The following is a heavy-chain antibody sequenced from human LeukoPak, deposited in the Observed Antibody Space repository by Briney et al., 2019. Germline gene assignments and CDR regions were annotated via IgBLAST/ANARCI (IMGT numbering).Heavy chain of an antibody. V-gene: IGHV4-61*02. CDR1: GGSNSSGSDY. D-gene: IGHD5-24*01. CDR3: ASADAYNSAWFDA. CDR2: IYTSGST. Sequence: SETLSLTCTVSGGSNSSGSDYGSWIRQPAGKGLEWIGRIYTSGSTNYNPSLKSRVTISVDTSKDQFSLKLSSVTAADTASYYSASADAYNSAWFDAWGQGTLVTVSS. J-gene: IGHJ5*02.